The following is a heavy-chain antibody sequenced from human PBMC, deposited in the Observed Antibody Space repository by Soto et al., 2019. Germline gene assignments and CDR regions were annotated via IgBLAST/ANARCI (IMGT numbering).Heavy chain of an antibody. D-gene: IGHD3-22*01. Sequence: PSETLSLTCAVYGVSFSGYYWSWIRQPPGKGLEWIGEINHSGSTNYNPSLKSRVTISVDTSKNQFSLKLSSVTAADTAVYYCARIQRPYYYDSSGRYGGVDYWGQGTLVTVS. CDR2: INHSGST. CDR1: GVSFSGYY. V-gene: IGHV4-34*01. J-gene: IGHJ4*02. CDR3: ARIQRPYYYDSSGRYGGVDY.